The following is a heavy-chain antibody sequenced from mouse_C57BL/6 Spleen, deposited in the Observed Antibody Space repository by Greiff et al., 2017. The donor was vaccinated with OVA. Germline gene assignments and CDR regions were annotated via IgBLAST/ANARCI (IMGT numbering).Heavy chain of an antibody. J-gene: IGHJ4*01. D-gene: IGHD1-1*01. V-gene: IGHV1-82*01. CDR2: IYPGDGDT. CDR3: ARDGITTVVADYAMDY. CDR1: GYAFSSPW. Sequence: VKLQESGPELVKPGASVKISCKASGYAFSSPWMNWVKQRPGKGLEWIGRIYPGDGDTNYNGKFKGKATLTADKSSSTAYMQLSSLTSEDSAVYFCARDGITTVVADYAMDYWGQGTSVTVSS.